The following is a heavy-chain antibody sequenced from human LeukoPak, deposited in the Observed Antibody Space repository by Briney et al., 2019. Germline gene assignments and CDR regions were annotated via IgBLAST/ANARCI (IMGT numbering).Heavy chain of an antibody. V-gene: IGHV3-23*01. Sequence: GGSLRLSCVVSGFTFSSHSMNWVRQAPGKGLEWVSTISGSGGSTYYADSVKGRFTISRDNSKNTLYLQMNSLRAEDTAVYYCAKYGVSPSGAFDPRDPFDIWGQGTMVTVSS. J-gene: IGHJ3*02. CDR3: AKYGVSPSGAFDPRDPFDI. CDR1: GFTFSSHS. D-gene: IGHD2-15*01. CDR2: ISGSGGST.